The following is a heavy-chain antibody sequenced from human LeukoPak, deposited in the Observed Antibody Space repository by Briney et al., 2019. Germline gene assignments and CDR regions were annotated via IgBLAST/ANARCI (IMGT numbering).Heavy chain of an antibody. CDR3: ARQQQLGQCDY. D-gene: IGHD6-13*01. CDR2: IYPGDSDT. Sequence: GESLKISCRGSGYSFSSHWIGWVRQMPGKGLEWMGIIYPGDSDTRYSPSFQGQVTISADKSISTAYLQWSSLKASDTAMYYCARQQQLGQCDYWGQGTLVTVSS. J-gene: IGHJ4*02. CDR1: GYSFSSHW. V-gene: IGHV5-51*01.